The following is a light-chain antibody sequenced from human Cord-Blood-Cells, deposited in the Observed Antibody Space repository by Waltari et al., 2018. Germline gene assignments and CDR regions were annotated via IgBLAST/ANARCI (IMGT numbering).Light chain of an antibody. Sequence: SESPGKTVTISCTRSSGSIVSNYVQWYQQRPGSSPTTVIYEDNQRPAGAPGRFSGPIRSSSNPASPTVAWLKSEDGGNYVSQADDIGRCMIVGGAKLTDL. J-gene: IGLJ2*01. CDR1: SGSIVSNY. CDR3: QADDIGRCM. V-gene: IGLV6-57*01. CDR2: EDN.